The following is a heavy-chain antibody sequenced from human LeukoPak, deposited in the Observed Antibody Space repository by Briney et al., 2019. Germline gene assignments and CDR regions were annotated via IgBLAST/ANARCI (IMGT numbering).Heavy chain of an antibody. D-gene: IGHD3-22*01. J-gene: IGHJ3*02. CDR3: VRDGDYYDSSGSVRAFDI. CDR1: GGSISSGGYY. V-gene: IGHV4-31*03. CDR2: INYSGNI. Sequence: SETLSLTCTVSGGSISSGGYYWSWIRQHPGKGLEWIGYINYSGNIYYNPSLKSRVIISVDTSKNQFSLKLSSVTAADTAVYYCVRDGDYYDSSGSVRAFDIWGQGTMVTVSS.